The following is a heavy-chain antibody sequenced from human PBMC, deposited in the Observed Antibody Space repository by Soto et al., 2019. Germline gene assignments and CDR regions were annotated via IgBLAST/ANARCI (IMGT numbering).Heavy chain of an antibody. Sequence: ASLKVSCKASGYTFTSYGISWVRQAPGQGLEWMGWISAYNGNTNYAQKLQGRVTMTTDTSTSTAYMELRSLRSDDTAVYYCARDLVRRQWMAFDYWRQGTLVTVSS. CDR1: GYTFTSYG. J-gene: IGHJ4*02. D-gene: IGHD6-19*01. V-gene: IGHV1-18*01. CDR3: ARDLVRRQWMAFDY. CDR2: ISAYNGNT.